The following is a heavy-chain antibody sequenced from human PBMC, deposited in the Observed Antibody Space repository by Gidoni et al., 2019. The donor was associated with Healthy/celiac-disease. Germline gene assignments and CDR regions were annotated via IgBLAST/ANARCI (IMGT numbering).Heavy chain of an antibody. CDR3: AKSYGDYLSRFDY. D-gene: IGHD4-17*01. Sequence: QVQLVESGGGVVQPGRSLRLSCAASGFTFSSYGMHWVRQAPGKGLEWVAVISYDGSNKYYADSVKGRFTISRDNSKNTLYLQMNSLRAEDTAVYYCAKSYGDYLSRFDYWGQGTLVTVSS. J-gene: IGHJ4*02. V-gene: IGHV3-30*18. CDR1: GFTFSSYG. CDR2: ISYDGSNK.